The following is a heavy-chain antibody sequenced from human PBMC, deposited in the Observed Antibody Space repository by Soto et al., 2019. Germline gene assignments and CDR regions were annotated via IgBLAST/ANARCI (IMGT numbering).Heavy chain of an antibody. J-gene: IGHJ5*02. Sequence: ASVKVSCKAYGYTFTSYAMHWVRQAPGQRLEWMGWINAGNGNTKYSQKFQGRVTITRDTSASTAYMELSSLRSEDTAVYYCARRYSSSWYVWFEPWGQGTRVTVSS. V-gene: IGHV1-3*01. CDR1: GYTFTSYA. CDR3: ARRYSSSWYVWFEP. CDR2: INAGNGNT. D-gene: IGHD6-13*01.